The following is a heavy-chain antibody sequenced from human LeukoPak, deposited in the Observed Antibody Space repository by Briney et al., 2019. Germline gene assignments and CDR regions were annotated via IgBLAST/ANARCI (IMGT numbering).Heavy chain of an antibody. CDR3: ARGMTYYYDSSGYSPHYYFDY. Sequence: SETLSLTCTVSGYSISSGYYWGWIRQPPGKGLEWIGSIYHSGSTYYNPSLKSRVTISVDTSKNQFSLKLSSVTAADTAVYYCARGMTYYYDSSGYSPHYYFDYWGQGTLVTVSS. V-gene: IGHV4-38-2*02. CDR1: GYSISSGYY. D-gene: IGHD3-22*01. J-gene: IGHJ4*02. CDR2: IYHSGST.